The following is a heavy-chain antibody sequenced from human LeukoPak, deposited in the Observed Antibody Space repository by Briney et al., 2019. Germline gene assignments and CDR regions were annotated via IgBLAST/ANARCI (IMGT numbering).Heavy chain of an antibody. CDR2: INPNSGGT. CDR1: GYTFTGYY. D-gene: IGHD3-10*01. V-gene: IGHV1-2*02. J-gene: IGHJ3*02. Sequence: AASVKVSCKASGYTFTGYYMHWVRQAPGQGLEWMGWINPNSGGTNYAQKFQGRVTMTRDTSISTAYMELSRLRSDDTAAYYCARLMALIWFGESADAFDIWGQGTMVTVSS. CDR3: ARLMALIWFGESADAFDI.